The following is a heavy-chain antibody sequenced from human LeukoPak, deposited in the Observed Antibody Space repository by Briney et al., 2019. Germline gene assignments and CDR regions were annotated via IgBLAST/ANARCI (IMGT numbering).Heavy chain of an antibody. J-gene: IGHJ6*03. CDR1: GFTFSGNV. Sequence: PGGSLRLSCAASGFTFSGNVMHWVRQAPGKGLEWVALISYDGNNKFYADSMKGRSTISRDNSRNTLYLQMNSLRGEDAAVYSCARGGIPTGPYYYFYYMDVWGKGTAATVSS. CDR3: ARGGIPTGPYYYFYYMDV. V-gene: IGHV3-30*01. D-gene: IGHD3-10*01. CDR2: ISYDGNNK.